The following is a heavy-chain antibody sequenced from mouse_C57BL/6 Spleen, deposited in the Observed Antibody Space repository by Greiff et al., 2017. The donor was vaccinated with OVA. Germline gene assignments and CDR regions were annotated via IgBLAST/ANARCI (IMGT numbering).Heavy chain of an antibody. CDR3: ARYDYDVGYYAMDY. D-gene: IGHD2-4*01. V-gene: IGHV1-52*01. CDR2: IDPSDSET. J-gene: IGHJ4*01. CDR1: GYTFTSYW. Sequence: QVQLQQPGAELVRPGSSVKLSCKASGYTFTSYWMHWVKQRPIQGLEWIGNIDPSDSETHYNQQFKGTATLTVDKSSSTAYMQLSSLTSEDSAVYYCARYDYDVGYYAMDYWGQGTSVTVSS.